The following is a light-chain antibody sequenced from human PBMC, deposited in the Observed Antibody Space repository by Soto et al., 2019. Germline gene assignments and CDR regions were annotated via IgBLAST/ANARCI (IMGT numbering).Light chain of an antibody. J-gene: IGLJ1*01. Sequence: QSVLTQPRSVSGSPGQSVTISCTGTSSDVGGYDYVSWFQHHPGKVPKLMIYDVRKRPPGVPEPFSGSKSGNTASLTVSGLQAEDEADYYCSSYAGNNNVFGTGTKLTVL. V-gene: IGLV2-11*01. CDR2: DVR. CDR1: SSDVGGYDY. CDR3: SSYAGNNNV.